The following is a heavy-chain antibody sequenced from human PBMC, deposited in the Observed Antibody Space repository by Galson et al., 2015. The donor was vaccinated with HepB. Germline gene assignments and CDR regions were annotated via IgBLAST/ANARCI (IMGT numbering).Heavy chain of an antibody. V-gene: IGHV3-53*01. CDR1: GFTVSSND. CDR3: AGATSKRYYDF. J-gene: IGHJ4*02. CDR2: IYSGGTT. Sequence: SLRLSCAASGFTVSSNDMSWVRQAPGKGLEWVSIIYSGGTTYYADSVKGRFTISRDNSKNTLYLQMNSLRVEDTAMYYCAGATSKRYYDFWGQGTLVTVSS. D-gene: IGHD5-12*01.